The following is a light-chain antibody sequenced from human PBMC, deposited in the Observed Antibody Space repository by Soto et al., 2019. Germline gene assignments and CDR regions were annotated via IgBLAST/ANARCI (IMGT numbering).Light chain of an antibody. CDR3: CSYAGPTTLYV. J-gene: IGLJ1*01. CDR2: EGI. CDR1: SSDVGSYNL. V-gene: IGLV2-23*01. Sequence: QSALTQPASVSGSPGQSITISCTGTSSDVGSYNLVSWYQQHPGKVPKLVIYEGIKRPSGVSDRVSGSTSGNTASLTISGLQAEDEADYYCCSYAGPTTLYVFGTGTKLTVL.